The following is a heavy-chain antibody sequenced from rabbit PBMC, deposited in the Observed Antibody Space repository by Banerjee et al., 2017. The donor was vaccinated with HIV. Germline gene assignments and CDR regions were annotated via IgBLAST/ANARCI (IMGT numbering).Heavy chain of an antibody. CDR2: INAITGRA. V-gene: IGHV1S45*01. J-gene: IGHJ6*01. Sequence: QEQLVESGGGLVQPEGSLKLSCTASGFSFSDKAVMCWVRQAPGKGLEWIACINAITGRAVYASWAKGRFTFSKTSSTTVTLQMTGLTVADTATYFCARDTGSSFSSYGMDLWGQGTLVTVS. CDR3: ARDTGSSFSSYGMDL. CDR1: GFSFSDKAV. D-gene: IGHD8-1*01.